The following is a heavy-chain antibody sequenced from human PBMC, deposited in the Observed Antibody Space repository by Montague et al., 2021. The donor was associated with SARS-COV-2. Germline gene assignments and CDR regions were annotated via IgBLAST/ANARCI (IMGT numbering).Heavy chain of an antibody. V-gene: IGHV4-34*01. CDR1: GGSFSGYY. Sequence: SETLSLTCAVYGGSFSGYYWTWIRQSPGKGLEWIAEINHSGTTNYNFNPSLRSRVTISVDTSKSQFSLKLSSVTAADTGVYYCARWDPQTLTLIGLRGKSASDYWGQGTRVPVSS. CDR3: ARWDPQTLTLIGLRGKSASDY. D-gene: IGHD4-23*01. CDR2: INHSGTT. J-gene: IGHJ4*02.